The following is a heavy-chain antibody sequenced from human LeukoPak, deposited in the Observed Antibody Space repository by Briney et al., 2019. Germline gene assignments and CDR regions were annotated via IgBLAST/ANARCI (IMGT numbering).Heavy chain of an antibody. CDR3: ASGRFAGYFQD. CDR2: IKQDGSET. CDR1: GFTFSNYW. Sequence: GGSLRLSCAASGFTFSNYWMCWVRQAPGKGLEWVANIKQDGSETYYVDSVKGRFTISRDNAKNSLYLQMNSLRAEDTAVYYCASGRFAGYFQDWGQGTLVTVSS. V-gene: IGHV3-7*05. J-gene: IGHJ1*01. D-gene: IGHD2-21*01.